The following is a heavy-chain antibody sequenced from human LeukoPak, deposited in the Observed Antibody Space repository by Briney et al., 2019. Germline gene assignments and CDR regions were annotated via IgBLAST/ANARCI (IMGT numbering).Heavy chain of an antibody. CDR2: IYADGSS. CDR3: ARGYYYRR. D-gene: IGHD3-10*01. V-gene: IGHV4-61*02. CDR1: GGSVSSDNSY. Sequence: PSETLSLTCTVSGGSVSSDNSYWNWIREPAWKGLEWIGRIYADGSSTYNPSLRSRVTISVDTSKNQFSLRLTSMTAADTAVYYCARGYYYRRWGQGTLVTVSS. J-gene: IGHJ4*02.